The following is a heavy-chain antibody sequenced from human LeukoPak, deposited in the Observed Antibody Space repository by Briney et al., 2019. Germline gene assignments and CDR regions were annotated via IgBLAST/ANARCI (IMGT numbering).Heavy chain of an antibody. D-gene: IGHD5-18*01. V-gene: IGHV4-59*01. Sequence: SETLSLTCTVSGGSISSYYWSWIRQPPGKGLEWIGYIYYSGSTNYNPSLKSRVTISVDTSKNQFSLELSSVTAADTAVYYCARASKKGIQLWFDYWGQGTLVTVSS. CDR2: IYYSGST. J-gene: IGHJ4*02. CDR3: ARASKKGIQLWFDY. CDR1: GGSISSYY.